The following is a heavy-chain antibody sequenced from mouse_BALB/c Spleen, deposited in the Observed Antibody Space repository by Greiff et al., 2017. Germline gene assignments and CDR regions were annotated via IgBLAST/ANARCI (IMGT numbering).Heavy chain of an antibody. V-gene: IGHV5-6-3*01. J-gene: IGHJ4*01. Sequence: EVNVVESGGGLVQPGGSLKLSCAASGFTFSSYGMSWVRQTPDKRLELVATINSNGGSTYYPDSVKGRFTISRDNAKNTLYLQMSSLKSEDTAMYYCARAMDYWGQGTSVTVSS. CDR2: INSNGGST. CDR1: GFTFSSYG. CDR3: ARAMDY.